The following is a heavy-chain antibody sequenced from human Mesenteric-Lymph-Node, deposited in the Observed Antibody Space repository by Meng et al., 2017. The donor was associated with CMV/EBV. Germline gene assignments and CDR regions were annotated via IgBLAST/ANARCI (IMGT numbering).Heavy chain of an antibody. CDR1: GYTFTSYG. D-gene: IGHD2-2*02. J-gene: IGHJ6*02. CDR2: ISAYNGNT. V-gene: IGHV1-18*01. Sequence: ASVKVSCKASGYTFTSYGISWVRQAPGQGLEWMGWISAYNGNTNYAQKLQGRVTMTTDTSTSTAYMELRSLRSDDTAVYYCARLGYCSSTSCYTRTNYYGMDVWGQGTTVTVSS. CDR3: ARLGYCSSTSCYTRTNYYGMDV.